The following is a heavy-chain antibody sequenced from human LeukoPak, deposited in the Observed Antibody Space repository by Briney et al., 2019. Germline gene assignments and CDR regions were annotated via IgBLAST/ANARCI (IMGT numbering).Heavy chain of an antibody. J-gene: IGHJ4*02. CDR2: IYYSGST. D-gene: IGHD6-13*01. CDR3: ARLSSSWILDY. V-gene: IGHV4-39*01. CDR1: GGSISSSNYF. Sequence: SETLSLTCTVSGGSISSSNYFWGWIRQPPGKGLEWIGSIYYSGSTYYNPSLKSRVTISVDTSKNQFSLNLNSVIAADTAVYYCARLSSSWILDYWGQGTLVTVSS.